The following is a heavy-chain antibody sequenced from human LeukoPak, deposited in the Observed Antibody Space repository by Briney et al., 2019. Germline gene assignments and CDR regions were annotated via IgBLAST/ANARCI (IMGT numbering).Heavy chain of an antibody. D-gene: IGHD3-10*01. V-gene: IGHV3-7*01. J-gene: IGHJ4*02. CDR3: ARAGVWFGEFVDY. CDR2: IKQDGSEK. Sequence: GGSLRLSCAASGFTFSSYWMSWVRQAPGKGLEWVANIKQDGSEKYYVDSVEGRFTISRDNAKNSLYLQMNSLRAEDTAVYYCARAGVWFGEFVDYWGQGTLVTVSS. CDR1: GFTFSSYW.